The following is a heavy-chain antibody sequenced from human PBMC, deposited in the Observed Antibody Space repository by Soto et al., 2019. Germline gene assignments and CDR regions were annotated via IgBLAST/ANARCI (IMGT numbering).Heavy chain of an antibody. V-gene: IGHV4-30-4*01. CDR2: IYYSGST. Sequence: PSETLSLTCTVSGGSISSGYYYWSWIRQTPGKGLEWIGYIYYSGSTYYNPSLKSRVTISVDTSKNQFSLKLSAVTAADTAVYYCARVSTIFGVETRGMDVWGQGTTVTVSS. CDR1: GGSISSGYYY. D-gene: IGHD3-3*01. CDR3: ARVSTIFGVETRGMDV. J-gene: IGHJ6*02.